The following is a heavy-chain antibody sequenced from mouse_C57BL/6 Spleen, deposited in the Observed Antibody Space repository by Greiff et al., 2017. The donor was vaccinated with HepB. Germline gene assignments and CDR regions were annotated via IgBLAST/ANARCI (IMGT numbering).Heavy chain of an antibody. Sequence: EVQLQQSGPGLVKPSQSLSLTCSVTGYSITSGYYWNWIRQFPGNKLEWMGYISYDGINNYNPSLKNRISITRDTSKNQFFLKLNSVTTEDTATYYCARTSARYWYFDVWGTGTTVTVSS. J-gene: IGHJ1*03. CDR3: ARTSARYWYFDV. V-gene: IGHV3-6*01. CDR2: ISYDGIN. CDR1: GYSITSGYY.